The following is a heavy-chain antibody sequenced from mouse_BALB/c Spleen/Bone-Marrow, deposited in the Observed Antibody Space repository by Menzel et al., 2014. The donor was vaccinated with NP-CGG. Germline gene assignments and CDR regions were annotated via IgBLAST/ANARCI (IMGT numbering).Heavy chain of an antibody. CDR3: ARSPYGYDGRDY. V-gene: IGHV5-17*02. CDR1: GFTFSSFG. Sequence: LVESGGGLVQPGGSRKLSCAASGFTFSSFGMHWVRQAPEKGLEWVAYISSGSGTIYYADTVKGRFTISRNNPKNXLFLQMTSLRSEDTAMYYCARSPYGYDGRDYWGQGTSVTVSS. D-gene: IGHD2-2*01. J-gene: IGHJ4*01. CDR2: ISSGSGTI.